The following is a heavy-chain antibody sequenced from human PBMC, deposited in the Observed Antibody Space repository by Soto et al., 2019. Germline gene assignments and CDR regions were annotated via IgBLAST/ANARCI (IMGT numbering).Heavy chain of an antibody. J-gene: IGHJ3*02. V-gene: IGHV6-1*01. CDR3: ARIGACSSWSAPRAFDI. CDR1: GDSVSSNSAA. D-gene: IGHD6-13*01. Sequence: PSQTLSLTRAISGDSVSSNSAAWNWIRQSPSRGLECLGRTYYSSKWYNDYAVSVKSRITINPCTSKNQFSLQLNSVTPEDTAVYYCARIGACSSWSAPRAFDIGSQGTIVTVAS. CDR2: TYYSSKWYN.